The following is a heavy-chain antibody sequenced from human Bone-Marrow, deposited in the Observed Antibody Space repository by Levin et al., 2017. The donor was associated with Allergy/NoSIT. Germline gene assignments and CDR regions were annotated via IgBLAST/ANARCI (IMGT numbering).Heavy chain of an antibody. V-gene: IGHV3-11*01. J-gene: IGHJ4*02. Sequence: SCAGSGFTFSDYYMSWIRQAPGKGLEWVSQISSSGSTIHYADSVKGRFTISRDNANKLLYLQMSSLRAEDTAVYYCARVAPWSGYFNDYWGQGTLVTVSS. CDR2: ISSSGSTI. CDR3: ARVAPWSGYFNDY. CDR1: GFTFSDYY. D-gene: IGHD3-3*01.